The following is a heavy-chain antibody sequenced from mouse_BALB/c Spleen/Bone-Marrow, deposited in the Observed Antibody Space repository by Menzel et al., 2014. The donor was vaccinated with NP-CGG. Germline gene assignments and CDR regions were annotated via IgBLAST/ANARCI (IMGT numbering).Heavy chain of an antibody. Sequence: VQLQQSGAELVKPGASVKLSCKASGYSFTSYWMNWVKQRPGQGLEWIGMIHPSDTETRLNQRFKDKATLTVDKSSSTAYMQLSRPTSEGSAVYYSARLEGNYGSTFAYWGQGTLGTVSA. J-gene: IGHJ3*01. CDR1: GYSFTSYW. V-gene: IGHV1-74*01. D-gene: IGHD1-1*01. CDR2: IHPSDTET. CDR3: ARLEGNYGSTFAY.